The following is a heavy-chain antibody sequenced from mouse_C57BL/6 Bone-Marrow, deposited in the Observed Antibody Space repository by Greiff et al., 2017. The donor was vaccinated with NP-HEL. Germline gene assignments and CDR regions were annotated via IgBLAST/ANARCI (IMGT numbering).Heavy chain of an antibody. CDR3: ARSRSFRIYYYGKGAMDY. J-gene: IGHJ4*01. D-gene: IGHD1-1*01. V-gene: IGHV1-7*01. CDR2: INPSSGYT. CDR1: GHTFTSYW. Sequence: VQLHQSGAELAKPGASVKLSCKASGHTFTSYWMHWVKQRPGQGLEWIGYINPSSGYTKYNQKFKDKATFIADKSSSTAYMQLSSLTYEVSAVYYCARSRSFRIYYYGKGAMDYWGQGTSVTVSS.